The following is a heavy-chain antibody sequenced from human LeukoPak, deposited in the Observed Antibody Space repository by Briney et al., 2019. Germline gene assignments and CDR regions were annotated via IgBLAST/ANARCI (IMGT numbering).Heavy chain of an antibody. CDR2: IYHSGST. CDR3: ARGASLRYFDWSPPAYYYYYYMDV. V-gene: IGHV4-4*02. Sequence: PSETLSLTCAVSGGSISGSNWWNWVRQPPGKGLEWIGEIYHSGSTNYNPSLKSRVTISVDTSKNQFSLKLSSVTAADTAVYYCARGASLRYFDWSPPAYYYYYYMDVWGKGTTVTVSS. D-gene: IGHD3-9*01. J-gene: IGHJ6*03. CDR1: GGSISGSNW.